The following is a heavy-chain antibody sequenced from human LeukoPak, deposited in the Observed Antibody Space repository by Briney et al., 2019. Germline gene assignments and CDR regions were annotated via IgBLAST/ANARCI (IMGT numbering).Heavy chain of an antibody. D-gene: IGHD2-15*01. J-gene: IGHJ4*02. CDR3: ARDQGYCSGGSCYSVDY. CDR2: IIPIFGTA. CDR1: GGTFSSYA. V-gene: IGHV1-69*13. Sequence: SVKVSCKASGGTFSSYAISWVLQAPGQGLEWMGRIIPIFGTANYAQKFQGRVTITADESTSTAYMELSSLRSEDTAVYYCARDQGYCSGGSCYSVDYWGQGTLVTVSS.